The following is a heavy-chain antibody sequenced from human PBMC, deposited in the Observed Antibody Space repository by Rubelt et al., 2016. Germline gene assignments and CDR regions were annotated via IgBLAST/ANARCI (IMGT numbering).Heavy chain of an antibody. CDR1: GGSFRGYY. CDR3: ARVPGYYYYCMDV. J-gene: IGHJ6*02. CDR2: LNHSGST. Sequence: QVQLQQWGAGLLKPSETLSLPCAVYGGSFRGYYWSWIRQPPGKVLACIGELNHSGSTNYSPSLKSRVVRSVDASKNQFALKLSSVTAADTAVYYCARVPGYYYYCMDVWGQGTTVTVSS. V-gene: IGHV4-34*01.